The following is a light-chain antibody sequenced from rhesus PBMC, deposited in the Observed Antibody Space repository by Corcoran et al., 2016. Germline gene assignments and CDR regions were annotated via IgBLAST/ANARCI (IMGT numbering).Light chain of an antibody. CDR3: QQYSSRPPT. CDR2: KAS. CDR1: QSISSW. J-gene: IGKJ4*01. Sequence: DIQMTQSPSSLSASVGDTVTITCRASQSISSWLAWYQQKPGKAPKLLIYKASSLQSGVPSRFSGSGAGTDFNFTISSLQSEDFATYYCQQYSSRPPTFGGGTKVELK. V-gene: IGKV1-22*01.